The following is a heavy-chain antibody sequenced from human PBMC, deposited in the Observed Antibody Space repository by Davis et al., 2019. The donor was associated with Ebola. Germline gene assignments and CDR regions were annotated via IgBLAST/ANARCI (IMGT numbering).Heavy chain of an antibody. CDR2: ISAYNGNT. CDR3: ARGSNSIQLNYFDH. J-gene: IGHJ4*02. D-gene: IGHD3-3*02. CDR1: GYTFATYG. Sequence: ASVKVSCKASGYTFATYGISWVRQAPGQGLEWMGWISAYNGNTNYAQKIQGRVTMTTDTSTSTAYMELRSLRSDDTAVYYCARGSNSIQLNYFDHWGQGTLVTVSS. V-gene: IGHV1-18*04.